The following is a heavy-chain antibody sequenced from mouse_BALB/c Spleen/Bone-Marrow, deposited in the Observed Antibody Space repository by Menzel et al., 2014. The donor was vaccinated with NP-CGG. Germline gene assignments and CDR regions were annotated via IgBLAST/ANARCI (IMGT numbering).Heavy chain of an antibody. CDR1: GFAFSNCD. V-gene: IGHV5-9*02. CDR3: ARVWDWFAY. Sequence: EVQGVESGGGLVKPGGSLKPSCTASGFAFSNCDMSWVRQTPEKRLEWVATITSGGGNTYYPDSVKGRFTISRDNARNTLYLQMSSLRSEDTALYYCARVWDWFAYWGQGTLVTVSA. J-gene: IGHJ3*01. D-gene: IGHD4-1*01. CDR2: ITSGGGNT.